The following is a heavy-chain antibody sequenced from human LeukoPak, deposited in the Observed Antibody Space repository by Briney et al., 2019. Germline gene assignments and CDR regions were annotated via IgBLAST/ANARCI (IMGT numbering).Heavy chain of an antibody. J-gene: IGHJ4*02. CDR2: ISASGTTI. D-gene: IGHD5-24*01. CDR3: AREGGRGDFNR. V-gene: IGHV3-48*02. Sequence: GGSLRLSCAASGFSFVTYPMHWVRQAPGKGLEWVPYISASGTTISYGDSVKGRFTISRDNAGNSLYLQMSSLRDDDTAVYFCAREGGRGDFNRWGQGTLVTVSS. CDR1: GFSFVTYP.